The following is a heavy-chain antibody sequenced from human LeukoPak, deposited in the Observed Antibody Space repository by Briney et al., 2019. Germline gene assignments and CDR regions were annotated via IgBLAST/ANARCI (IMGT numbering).Heavy chain of an antibody. V-gene: IGHV3-53*01. CDR2: LYSDGNT. CDR3: ARGVEPLAANTLAY. CDR1: GFTVITND. D-gene: IGHD1-14*01. J-gene: IGHJ4*02. Sequence: GGSLRLSCAASGFTVITNDMTWDRQAPGKGLEWVSVLYSDGNTKYADSVRGRFTISRDNSKNTLYLEMNSLSPDDTAVYYCARGVEPLAANTLAYWGQGTLVTVSS.